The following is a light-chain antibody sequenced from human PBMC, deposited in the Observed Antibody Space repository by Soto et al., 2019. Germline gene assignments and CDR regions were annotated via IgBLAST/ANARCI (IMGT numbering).Light chain of an antibody. J-gene: IGKJ3*01. V-gene: IGKV3-11*01. Sequence: EIVLTQSPATLSLSPGERATLSCRASQSVSSYLAWYQQKPGQAPRLLIYDASNRATGIPARFSGSGSGTDFTNTISSLEPEDFAVYYCQQRSNCPPLFTCGPGTKVDIK. CDR3: QQRSNCPPLFT. CDR1: QSVSSY. CDR2: DAS.